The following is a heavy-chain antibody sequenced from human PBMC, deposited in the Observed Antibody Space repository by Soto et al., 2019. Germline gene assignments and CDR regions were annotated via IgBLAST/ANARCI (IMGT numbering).Heavy chain of an antibody. CDR1: GDSVSRNNVA. CDR2: TFYRSTWYK. CDR3: ARSPASGGVIVNWFDP. J-gene: IGHJ5*02. D-gene: IGHD3-16*02. V-gene: IGHV6-1*01. Sequence: SQTLSLTCAISGDSVSRNNVAWNWIRQSPSRGLEWLGRTFYRSTWYKDYAVSVKSRISINADTSKNLFSLQLNSVTPEETAVYYCARSPASGGVIVNWFDPWGQGTRVTVSS.